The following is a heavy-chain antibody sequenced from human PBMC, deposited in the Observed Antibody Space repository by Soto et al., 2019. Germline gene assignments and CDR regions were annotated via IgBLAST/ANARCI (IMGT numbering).Heavy chain of an antibody. V-gene: IGHV1-2*02. CDR3: ARELLASYYYDSSGYYRNTPFDY. CDR1: GYTFTGYY. D-gene: IGHD3-22*01. Sequence: ASVKVSCKASGYTFTGYYMHWVRQAPGQGLEWMGWINPNSGGTNYAQKFQGRVTMTRDTSISTAYMELSSLRSEDTAVYYCARELLASYYYDSSGYYRNTPFDYWGQGTLVTVSS. J-gene: IGHJ4*02. CDR2: INPNSGGT.